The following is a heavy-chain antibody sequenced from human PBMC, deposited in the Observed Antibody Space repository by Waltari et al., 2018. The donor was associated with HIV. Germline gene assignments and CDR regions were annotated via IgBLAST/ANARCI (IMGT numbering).Heavy chain of an antibody. V-gene: IGHV3-15*01. Sequence: EVQLVESGGDLLKPGGCLRLSCAASGFTLNSVWMSWVRQAPGKGLRWVGRIKTKGDGGATDYAAAVKGRCTISSDDSKNTVYLQMNSLKIEDTAVYYCTSEEDYGSGSHFDYWGQGTLVTVSS. J-gene: IGHJ4*02. CDR2: IKTKGDGGAT. CDR1: GFTLNSVW. CDR3: TSEEDYGSGSHFDY. D-gene: IGHD3-10*01.